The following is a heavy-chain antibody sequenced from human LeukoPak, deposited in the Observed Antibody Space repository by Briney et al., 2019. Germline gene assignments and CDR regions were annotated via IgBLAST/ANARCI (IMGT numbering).Heavy chain of an antibody. CDR1: GYTFNLYY. CDR2: INPNSGGT. D-gene: IGHD3-16*01. V-gene: IGHV1-2*02. Sequence: ASVNVSCKSSGYTFNLYYIHLVRQSRGQRREGMGWINPNSGGTNYTQKFQGRVTLTRDTTISTVYMELSRLPCADTAVYYCARDQGGGDTDFDYWGKGPLVTVPS. CDR3: ARDQGGGDTDFDY. J-gene: IGHJ4*02.